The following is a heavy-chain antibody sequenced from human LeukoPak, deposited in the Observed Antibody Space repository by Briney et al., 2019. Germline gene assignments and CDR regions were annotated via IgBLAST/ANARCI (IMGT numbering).Heavy chain of an antibody. CDR1: GFSFSSNW. J-gene: IGHJ3*02. D-gene: IGHD3-16*01. CDR2: IKQDGSEK. CDR3: AREPAIMIDAFDI. Sequence: GGSLRLSCGASGFSFSSNWMSWVRQAPGRGLEWVANIKQDGSEKYYVDSVKGRFTISRDNAKNSLYLQMNSLRAEDTALYYCAREPAIMIDAFDIWGQGTMVTVSS. V-gene: IGHV3-7*01.